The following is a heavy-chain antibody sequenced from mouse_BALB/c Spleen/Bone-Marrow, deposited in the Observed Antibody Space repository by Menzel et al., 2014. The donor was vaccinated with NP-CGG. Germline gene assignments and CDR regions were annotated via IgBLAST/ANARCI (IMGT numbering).Heavy chain of an antibody. CDR1: GFSLXGYG. Sequence: QVQLQQSGPGLVAPSQSLSITCTVSGFSLXGYGVNWVRQPPGKGLEWLGMIWIGGSTDYNSGLKSRLSISKDNSKSQVFLKMNSLQTDNTARYYCARDRFDGSYAMDYWGQGISVTVSS. V-gene: IGHV2-6-7*01. CDR3: ARDRFDGSYAMDY. CDR2: IWIGGST. J-gene: IGHJ4*01. D-gene: IGHD2-14*01.